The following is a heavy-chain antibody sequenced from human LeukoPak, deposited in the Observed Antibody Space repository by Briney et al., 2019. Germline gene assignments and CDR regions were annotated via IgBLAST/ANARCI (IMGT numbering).Heavy chain of an antibody. J-gene: IGHJ4*02. CDR3: AITSGGVALTDY. CDR1: GGSISSYF. CDR2: IYYSGGT. D-gene: IGHD5-12*01. Sequence: PSETLSLTCTVSGGSISSYFWSWIRQPPGRGLEWIGYIYYSGGTNYNPSLKSRVTISVDTSKNQFSLKLSSVTAADTAVYYCAITSGGVALTDYWGQGTLVTVSS. V-gene: IGHV4-59*12.